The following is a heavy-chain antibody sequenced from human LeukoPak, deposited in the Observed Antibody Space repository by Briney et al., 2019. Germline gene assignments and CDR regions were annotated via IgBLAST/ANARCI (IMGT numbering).Heavy chain of an antibody. CDR1: GGSITGHY. Sequence: SETLSLTCAVSGGSITGHYWNWVRQTPGMRLEWIGYTSYSRTTIYNSYFKGRATMSIDTSKNQLYLNLTSVTATDTAVYYCAKLGHSDGWYLGAFDIWGQGTTVIVSS. CDR2: TSYSRTT. J-gene: IGHJ3*02. V-gene: IGHV4-59*08. D-gene: IGHD6-19*01. CDR3: AKLGHSDGWYLGAFDI.